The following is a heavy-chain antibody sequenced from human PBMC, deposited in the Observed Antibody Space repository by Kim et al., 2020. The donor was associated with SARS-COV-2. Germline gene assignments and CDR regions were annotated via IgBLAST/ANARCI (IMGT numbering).Heavy chain of an antibody. J-gene: IGHJ3*02. CDR3: AKDIVTTWFDAFDI. CDR1: GFTFGDYA. CDR2: ISWNSGSI. V-gene: IGHV3-9*01. Sequence: GGSLRLSCAASGFTFGDYAMHWVRQAPGKGLEWVSGISWNSGSIGYADSVKGRFTISRDNAKNSLYLQMNSLRAEDTALYYCAKDIVTTWFDAFDIWGQGTMVTVSS. D-gene: IGHD5-12*01.